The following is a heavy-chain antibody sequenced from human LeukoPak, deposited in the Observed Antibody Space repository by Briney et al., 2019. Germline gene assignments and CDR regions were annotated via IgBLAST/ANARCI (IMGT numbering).Heavy chain of an antibody. Sequence: PSETLSLTCAVSGGSISSSNWWSWVRQPPGKGLEWIGEIYHSGSTYYNPSLKSRVTISVDTSKNQFSPKLSSVTAADTAVYYCARHVSGSYPDAFDIWGQGTMVTVSS. V-gene: IGHV4-4*02. CDR3: ARHVSGSYPDAFDI. CDR2: IYHSGST. CDR1: GGSISSSNW. D-gene: IGHD1-26*01. J-gene: IGHJ3*02.